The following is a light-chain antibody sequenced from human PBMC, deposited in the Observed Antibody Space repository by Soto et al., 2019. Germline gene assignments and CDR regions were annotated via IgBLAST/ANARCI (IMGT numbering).Light chain of an antibody. CDR3: QQCYRSRRT. CDR1: QRISTY. V-gene: IGKV1-39*01. J-gene: IGKJ1*01. Sequence: DIQMTQSPSTLSAGVGDRVTITCRASQRISTYLNWYQQKPGKAPTLLIYAASSLLGGVPSRFSGAGSWTDFTPTNTALQPEYFATDFCQQCYRSRRTFGRGTKVEIK. CDR2: AAS.